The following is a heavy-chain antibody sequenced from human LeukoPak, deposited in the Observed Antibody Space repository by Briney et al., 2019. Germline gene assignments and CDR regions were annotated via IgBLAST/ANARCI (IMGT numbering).Heavy chain of an antibody. CDR1: GYTFTSYG. J-gene: IGHJ4*02. CDR2: ISAYNGNT. D-gene: IGHD4-17*01. CDR3: ARTPVGFNTVTPTDVRY. Sequence: ASVKVSCKASGYTFTSYGISWVRQAPRQELEWMGWISAYNGNTNHAQKFQGRVTMTTDTSTSTAYMELRSLRSDDTAVYYCARTPVGFNTVTPTDVRYWGQGTLVTVSS. V-gene: IGHV1-18*01.